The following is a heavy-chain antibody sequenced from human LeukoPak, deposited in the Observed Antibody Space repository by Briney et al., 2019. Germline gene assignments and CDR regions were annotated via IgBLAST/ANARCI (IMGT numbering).Heavy chain of an antibody. CDR3: ARVFWSGPLDFDY. V-gene: IGHV3-48*03. CDR2: ISSSGNTI. Sequence: GGSLRLSCAAFGFTFSSYEMNWVRQAPGKGLEWVSYISSSGNTIYYTDSVKGRFTISRDNAKNSLYLQMNSLRAEDTAVYYCARVFWSGPLDFDYWGQGTLVTVSS. J-gene: IGHJ4*02. D-gene: IGHD3-3*01. CDR1: GFTFSSYE.